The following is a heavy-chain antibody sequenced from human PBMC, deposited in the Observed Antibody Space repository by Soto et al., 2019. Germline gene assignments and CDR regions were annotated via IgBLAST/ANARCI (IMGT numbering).Heavy chain of an antibody. CDR3: ARAPDGSEISWFDP. D-gene: IGHD3-10*01. J-gene: IGHJ5*02. V-gene: IGHV1-2*04. Sequence: QVQLVQSGAEVKKPGASVKVSCKASGYTFTGYYMHWVRQAPGQGLEWMGWINPNSGGTNYAQKFQGWVTMTRDTSISTAYMELSRRRSDDTAVYYCARAPDGSEISWFDPWGQGTLVTVSS. CDR1: GYTFTGYY. CDR2: INPNSGGT.